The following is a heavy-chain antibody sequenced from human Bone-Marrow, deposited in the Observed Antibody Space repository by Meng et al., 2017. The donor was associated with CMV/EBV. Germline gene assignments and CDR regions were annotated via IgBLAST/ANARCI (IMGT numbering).Heavy chain of an antibody. CDR2: IYPADSDT. CDR1: GYNFRSYW. CDR3: ARRVGANAFDI. Sequence: KVSCKGSGYNFRSYWIAWVRQMPGKGLEWMGIIYPADSDTRYSPSFQGQVTISADKSISTAYLQWSSLKASDTAMYYCARRVGANAFDIWGQGTMVTVSS. V-gene: IGHV5-51*01. D-gene: IGHD1-26*01. J-gene: IGHJ3*02.